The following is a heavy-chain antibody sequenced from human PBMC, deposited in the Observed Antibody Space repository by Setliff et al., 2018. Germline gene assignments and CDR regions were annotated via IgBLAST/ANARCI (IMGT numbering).Heavy chain of an antibody. CDR3: ARAWDGYNYDY. CDR2: ISPSGGST. V-gene: IGHV1-46*01. CDR1: GYTFTTYY. J-gene: IGHJ4*02. D-gene: IGHD1-1*01. Sequence: ASVKVSCKASGYTFTTYYMHWVRQAPGQGLEWMGIISPSGGSTGYAQKFQGRVTMTRDTSTSTVYMELSSLRSEDTAVYYCARAWDGYNYDYWGQGTLVTVSS.